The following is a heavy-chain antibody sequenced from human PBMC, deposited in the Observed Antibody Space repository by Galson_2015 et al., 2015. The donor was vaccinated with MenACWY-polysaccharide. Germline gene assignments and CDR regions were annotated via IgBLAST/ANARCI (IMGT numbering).Heavy chain of an antibody. CDR3: ARADLNDYYYMDV. CDR2: ISSSGSTI. Sequence: SLRLSCAASGFTFSDYYMSWIRQAPGKGLEWVSYISSSGSTIYYADSVKGRFTISRDNAKNSLYLQMNSLRAEDTAVYYCARADLNDYYYMDVWGKGTTVTVSS. CDR1: GFTFSDYY. J-gene: IGHJ6*03. V-gene: IGHV3-11*01.